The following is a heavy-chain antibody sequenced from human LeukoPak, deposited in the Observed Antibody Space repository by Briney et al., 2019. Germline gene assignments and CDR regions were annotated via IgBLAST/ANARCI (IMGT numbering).Heavy chain of an antibody. CDR3: AIKDDILTGFDY. Sequence: GGSLRLSCAASGFTFSSYATSWVRQAPGKGLEWVSAISGSGGSTYYADSVKGRFTISRDNSKNTLYLQMNSLRAEDTAVYYCAIKDDILTGFDYWGQGTLVTVSS. J-gene: IGHJ4*02. CDR1: GFTFSSYA. CDR2: ISGSGGST. V-gene: IGHV3-23*01. D-gene: IGHD3-9*01.